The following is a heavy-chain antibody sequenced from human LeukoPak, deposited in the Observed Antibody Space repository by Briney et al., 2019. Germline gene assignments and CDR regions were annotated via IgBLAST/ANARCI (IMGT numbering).Heavy chain of an antibody. J-gene: IGHJ5*01. CDR3: AILVYGAGNFYDS. CDR2: VFTGVST. CDR1: GGSISSGQFY. D-gene: IGHD5/OR15-5a*01. Sequence: PSETLSLTCSVSGGSISSGQFYWSWIRQSAGKGLEWIGRVFTGVSTNYNPSLKSRVTISVDTSKNQFSPNLSSVTAADTAVYYCAILVYGAGNFYDSWGQGTLVTVSS. V-gene: IGHV4-61*02.